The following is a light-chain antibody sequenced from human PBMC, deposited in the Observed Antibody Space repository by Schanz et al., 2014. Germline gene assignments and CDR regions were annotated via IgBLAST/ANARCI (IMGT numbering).Light chain of an antibody. CDR1: SSNIGTNT. Sequence: QSVLTQPPSASGTPGQRVTISCSGSSSNIGTNTVIWYQQLPGTAPKLHIHSTNQRPSGVPDRFSGSKSGNSASLAIIGLQSEDEADYYCATWDDGLTARVFGGGTKVTVL. CDR2: STN. V-gene: IGLV1-44*01. CDR3: ATWDDGLTARV. J-gene: IGLJ3*02.